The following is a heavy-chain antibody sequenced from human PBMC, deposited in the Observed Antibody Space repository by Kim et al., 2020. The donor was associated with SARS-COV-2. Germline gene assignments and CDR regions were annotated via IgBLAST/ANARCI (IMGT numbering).Heavy chain of an antibody. D-gene: IGHD6-13*01. CDR2: ISWNSGNI. Sequence: GGSLRLSCAASGFKFDDFAMHWVRQVPGKGLEWVSGISWNSGNIVYADSVKGRFTISRDNAKNSLYLEMNSLRAEDTALYYCAKDVRSSRSWLEHWGQGTLVTVSS. CDR3: AKDVRSSRSWLEH. CDR1: GFKFDDFA. J-gene: IGHJ1*01. V-gene: IGHV3-9*01.